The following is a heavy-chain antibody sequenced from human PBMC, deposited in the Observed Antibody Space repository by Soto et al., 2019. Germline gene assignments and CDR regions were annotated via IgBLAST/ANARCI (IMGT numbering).Heavy chain of an antibody. Sequence: LRLSCAASGFTFSSYAMHWVRQAPGKGPEWVAVISHDGSNKYYADSVKGRFTISRDNSKNTVFLQMNSLTTEDTAVYYCAKDRYFDSYSFDYWGQGXRVTVYS. CDR1: GFTFSSYA. CDR2: ISHDGSNK. J-gene: IGHJ4*02. D-gene: IGHD3-9*01. V-gene: IGHV3-30-3*01. CDR3: AKDRYFDSYSFDY.